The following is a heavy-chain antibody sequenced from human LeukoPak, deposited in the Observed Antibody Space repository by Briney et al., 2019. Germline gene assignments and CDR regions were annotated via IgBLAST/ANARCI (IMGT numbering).Heavy chain of an antibody. Sequence: SETLSLTCTVSGGSISSSSYYWGWIRQPPGKGLEWIGSIYYSGSTYYNPSLKSRVTISVDTSKNQFSLKLSSVTAADTAVYYCANRSGYDFHGHHAFDIWGQGTMVTVSS. J-gene: IGHJ3*02. CDR3: ANRSGYDFHGHHAFDI. CDR2: IYYSGST. CDR1: GGSISSSSYY. V-gene: IGHV4-39*01. D-gene: IGHD5-12*01.